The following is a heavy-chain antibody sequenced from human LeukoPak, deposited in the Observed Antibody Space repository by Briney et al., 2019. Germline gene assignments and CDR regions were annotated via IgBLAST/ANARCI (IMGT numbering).Heavy chain of an antibody. V-gene: IGHV4-61*02. D-gene: IGHD3-22*01. Sequence: SQTLSLTCTVSGGSISSGSYYWSWLRQPAGTGLEWIGRIYTSGSTNYNPSLKSRVTISVDTSKNQFSLKLSSVTAADTAVYYCARITMIVVKNHYWYFDLWGRGTLVTVSS. CDR1: GGSISSGSYY. J-gene: IGHJ2*01. CDR3: ARITMIVVKNHYWYFDL. CDR2: IYTSGST.